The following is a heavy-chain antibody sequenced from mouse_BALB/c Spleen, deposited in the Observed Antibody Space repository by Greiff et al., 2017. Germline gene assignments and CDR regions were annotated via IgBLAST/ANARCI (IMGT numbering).Heavy chain of an antibody. D-gene: IGHD2-1*01. V-gene: IGHV1S22*01. Sequence: LQQPGSELVRPGASVKLSCKASGYTFTSYWMHWVKQRHGQGLEWIGNIYPGSGSTNYDEKFKSKGTLTVDTSSSTAYMHLSSLTSEDSEVYYCTRRGGNYPSFDYWGQGTTLTVSS. J-gene: IGHJ2*01. CDR3: TRRGGNYPSFDY. CDR2: IYPGSGST. CDR1: GYTFTSYW.